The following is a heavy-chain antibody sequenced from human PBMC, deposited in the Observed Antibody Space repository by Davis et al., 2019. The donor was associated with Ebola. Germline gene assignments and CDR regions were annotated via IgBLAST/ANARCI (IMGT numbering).Heavy chain of an antibody. D-gene: IGHD1-1*01. CDR3: ARGERRYYDYNGMDV. CDR2: ISTYGTTI. V-gene: IGHV3-11*01. J-gene: IGHJ6*02. Sequence: PGGSLRLSCAASPFTFSDYYMSWIRQAPGKGLEWLSYISTYGTTIYYGDSVKGRFTIPRDNAKNSLYLQMHSLRPEDTAVYYCARGERRYYDYNGMDVWGQGTTVTVSS. CDR1: PFTFSDYY.